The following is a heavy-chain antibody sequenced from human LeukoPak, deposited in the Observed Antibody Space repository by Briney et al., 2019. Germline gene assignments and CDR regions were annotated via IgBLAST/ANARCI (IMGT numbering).Heavy chain of an antibody. Sequence: PGGSLRLSCAASGFTFSSYDMHWVRQATGKGLEWVSGIGTAGATFYPGSVKGRFTISRDNSKNTLYLQMNSLRAEDTAVYYCARLSDYDSGFDYWGQGTLVTVSS. CDR2: IGTAGAT. CDR3: ARLSDYDSGFDY. J-gene: IGHJ4*02. D-gene: IGHD5-12*01. CDR1: GFTFSSYD. V-gene: IGHV3-13*01.